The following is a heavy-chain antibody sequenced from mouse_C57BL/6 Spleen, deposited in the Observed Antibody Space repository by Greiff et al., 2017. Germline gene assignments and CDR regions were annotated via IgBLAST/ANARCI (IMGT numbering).Heavy chain of an antibody. CDR3: ARGVTTLGGYAWDY. CDR1: GYTFTSYW. Sequence: QVQLQQPGAELVMPGASVKLSCKASGYTFTSYWMHWVKQRPGQGLEWIGEIDPSDSYTNYNHKFKGKSTLTVDKSSSTAYMQLSSLTSEDSAVYYCARGVTTLGGYAWDYWGQGTSVTVSS. J-gene: IGHJ4*01. D-gene: IGHD2-2*01. CDR2: IDPSDSYT. V-gene: IGHV1-69*01.